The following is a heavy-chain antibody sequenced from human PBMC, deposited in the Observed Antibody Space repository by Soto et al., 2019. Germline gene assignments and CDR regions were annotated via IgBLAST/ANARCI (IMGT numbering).Heavy chain of an antibody. J-gene: IGHJ5*01. D-gene: IGHD2-2*01. CDR1: GFTVSSKY. V-gene: IGHV3-66*01. CDR3: ARGLGYCSSTSCYSIFDS. Sequence: EVQLVESGGGLVQPGGSLRLSCAASGFTVSSKYMNWVRQTPGKGLEWVSIIYSNSSTYYADSVKGRFTISRDNSKNPLYLQMNTLRAEDTAVYYCARGLGYCSSTSCYSIFDSWGQGTLVTVSS. CDR2: IYSNSST.